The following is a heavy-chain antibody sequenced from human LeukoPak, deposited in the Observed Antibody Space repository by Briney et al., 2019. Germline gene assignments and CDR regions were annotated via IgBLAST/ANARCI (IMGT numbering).Heavy chain of an antibody. CDR2: ISAYSGKT. CDR3: ARRLDYYDISGYHTLDY. V-gene: IGHV1-18*01. CDR1: GYTFTSYG. D-gene: IGHD3-22*01. Sequence: ASVMVSCKASGYTFTSYGITWVRQAPGQGLEWMGWISAYSGKTNYAQKLQGRVTITTDTSTSTAYMELRSLRSDDTAVYYCARRLDYYDISGYHTLDYWGQGTLVTVSS. J-gene: IGHJ4*02.